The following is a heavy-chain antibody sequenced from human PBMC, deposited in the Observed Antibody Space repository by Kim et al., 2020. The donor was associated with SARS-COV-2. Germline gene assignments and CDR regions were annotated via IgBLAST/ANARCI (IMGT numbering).Heavy chain of an antibody. J-gene: IGHJ4*02. CDR2: ISGYNGDT. Sequence: ASVKVSCRTSGYTFSSYGISWVRQAPGQGLEWMGWISGYNGDTNYAQKVQGRVTMTTDTSTRTVYMELRSLRSDDTAVYYCARDRGTMIVQSYYFDYWGQGTLVTVSS. CDR3: ARDRGTMIVQSYYFDY. D-gene: IGHD3-22*01. V-gene: IGHV1-18*01. CDR1: GYTFSSYG.